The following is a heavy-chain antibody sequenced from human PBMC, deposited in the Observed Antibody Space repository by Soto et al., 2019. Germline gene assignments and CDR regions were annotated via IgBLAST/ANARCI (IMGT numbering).Heavy chain of an antibody. Sequence: LRLSCAASGFTFSNAWMSWVRQAPGKGLEWVGRIKSKTDGGTTDYAAPVKGRFTISRDDSKNTLYLQMNSLKTEDTAVYYCTTGPLVVATILGDYYYYGMDVWGQGTTVTVSS. CDR3: TTGPLVVATILGDYYYYGMDV. CDR1: GFTFSNAW. J-gene: IGHJ6*02. D-gene: IGHD5-12*01. V-gene: IGHV3-15*01. CDR2: IKSKTDGGTT.